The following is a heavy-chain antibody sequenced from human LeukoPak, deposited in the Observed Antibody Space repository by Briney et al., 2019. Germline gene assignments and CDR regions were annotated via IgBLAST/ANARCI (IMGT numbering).Heavy chain of an antibody. J-gene: IGHJ4*02. CDR1: GFTVSSNY. CDR3: AKESKRLLSPFDY. CDR2: IYSGGST. D-gene: IGHD2-2*01. Sequence: PGGSLRLSCAASGFTVSSNYMSWVRQAPGKGLEWVSVIYSGGSTYYADSVKGRFTISRDNSKNTLYLQMNSLRAEDTAVYYCAKESKRLLSPFDYWGQGTLVTVSP. V-gene: IGHV3-53*01.